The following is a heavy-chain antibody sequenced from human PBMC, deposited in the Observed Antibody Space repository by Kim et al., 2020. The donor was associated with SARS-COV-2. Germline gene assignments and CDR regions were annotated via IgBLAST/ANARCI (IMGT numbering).Heavy chain of an antibody. Sequence: GGSLRLSCAASGFTFSDYAMSWLRRAPGKGLEWVSTIRENGIKIYYAESVKGRVTTSRDNSKNMLFLQMNSLSAEDTAIYYCAREVGISGWYTVDYRGQG. CDR2: IRENGIKI. CDR1: GFTFSDYA. V-gene: IGHV3-23*01. CDR3: AREVGISGWYTVDY. J-gene: IGHJ4*02. D-gene: IGHD6-19*01.